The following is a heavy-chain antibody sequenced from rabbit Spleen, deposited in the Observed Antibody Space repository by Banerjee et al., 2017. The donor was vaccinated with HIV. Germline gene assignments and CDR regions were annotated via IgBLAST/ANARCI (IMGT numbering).Heavy chain of an antibody. V-gene: IGHV1S45*01. Sequence: QQQLEESGGDLVQPEGSLTLTCTASGLDFSSGYWICWVRQAPGKGLEWIACIYAADSGDTDYANWATGRFTISKTSSTTVTLQMTSLTAADTATYFCARGVYDDYDTYYFDLRGPGTLVTVS. D-gene: IGHD2-1*01. CDR1: GLDFSSGYW. J-gene: IGHJ4*01. CDR3: ARGVYDDYDTYYFDL. CDR2: IYAADSGDT.